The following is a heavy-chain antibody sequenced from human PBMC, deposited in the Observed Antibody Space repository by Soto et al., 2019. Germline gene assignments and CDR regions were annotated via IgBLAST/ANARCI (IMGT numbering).Heavy chain of an antibody. CDR3: AREGYCSSTSCYTPYFGC. Sequence: PSETLSLTCTVSGGSISSGGYYWSWIRQHPGKGLEWIGYIYYSGSTYYNPSLKSRVTISVDTSKNQFSLELSSVTAADTAVYYCAREGYCSSTSCYTPYFGCWGQGTLVTV. D-gene: IGHD2-2*02. V-gene: IGHV4-31*03. CDR1: GGSISSGGYY. J-gene: IGHJ4*02. CDR2: IYYSGST.